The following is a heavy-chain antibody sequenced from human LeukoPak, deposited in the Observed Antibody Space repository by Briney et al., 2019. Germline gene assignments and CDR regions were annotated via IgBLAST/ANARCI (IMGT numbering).Heavy chain of an antibody. J-gene: IGHJ5*02. CDR1: GFTFSSYW. V-gene: IGHV3-7*01. CDR2: IKQDGSEK. Sequence: PGGSLRLSCAASGFTFSSYWMSWVRQAPGKGLEWVANIKQDGSEKYYVDSVKGRFTISRDNAKSSLYLQMNSLRAEDTAVYYCAREPRSRYYYGPGASWFDPWGQGTLVTVSS. CDR3: AREPRSRYYYGPGASWFDP. D-gene: IGHD3-10*01.